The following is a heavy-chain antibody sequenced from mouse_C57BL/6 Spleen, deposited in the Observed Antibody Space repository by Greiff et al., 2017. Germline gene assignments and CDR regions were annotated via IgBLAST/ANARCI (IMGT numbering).Heavy chain of an antibody. CDR2: IDPSDSDT. CDR1: GYTFTSYW. J-gene: IGHJ4*01. D-gene: IGHD2-1*01. CDR3: ARGHCNYGGYAMDY. V-gene: IGHV1-69*01. Sequence: QVQLQQSGAELVMPGASVKLSCKASGYTFTSYWMHWVKQRPGQGLEWIGEIDPSDSDTKSNQKFKGKSTLTVDKSSSTAYMQLSSLTAEDSAVYYCARGHCNYGGYAMDYWGQGTSVTVSS.